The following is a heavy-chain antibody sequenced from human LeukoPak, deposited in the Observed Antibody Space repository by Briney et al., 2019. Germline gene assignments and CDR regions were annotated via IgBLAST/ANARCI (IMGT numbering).Heavy chain of an antibody. D-gene: IGHD6-6*01. CDR3: ARLRRSSSSGFGFDY. J-gene: IGHJ4*02. CDR1: GGSFSGYY. CDR2: INHSGST. Sequence: SETLSLTCAVYGGSFSGYYWSWIRQPPGKGLEWIGEINHSGSTNYNPSLKSRVTISVDTSKNQFSLKLSSVTAADTAVYYCARLRRSSSSGFGFDYWGQGTLVTVSS. V-gene: IGHV4-34*01.